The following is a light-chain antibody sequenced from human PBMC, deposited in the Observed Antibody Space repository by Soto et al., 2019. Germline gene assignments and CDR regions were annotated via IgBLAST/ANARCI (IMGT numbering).Light chain of an antibody. Sequence: QSVLTQPPSASGSPGQSVTISCTGTSSDVGGYNYVSWYQQHPGKAPKLMIYEVSKRPSGVPDRFSGSKSGNTASLTVSGLQAEDEDDYYCSSYAGSNNVVFGGGTQLTVL. CDR1: SSDVGGYNY. J-gene: IGLJ2*01. CDR3: SSYAGSNNVV. V-gene: IGLV2-8*01. CDR2: EVS.